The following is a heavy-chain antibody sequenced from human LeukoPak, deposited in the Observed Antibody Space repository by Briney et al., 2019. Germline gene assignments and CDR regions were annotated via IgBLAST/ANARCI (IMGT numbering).Heavy chain of an antibody. Sequence: SETLSLTCTVSGGSISYYYWTWIRQSPGKGLEWIGQIYYTGSTYFNPSLKRRVTISVDTSTNQFSLNLTSVTAADTAVYHCARGGTYNDILSFDPWGQGTLVTVSS. D-gene: IGHD3-9*01. CDR2: IYYTGST. J-gene: IGHJ5*02. V-gene: IGHV4-59*01. CDR1: GGSISYYY. CDR3: ARGGTYNDILSFDP.